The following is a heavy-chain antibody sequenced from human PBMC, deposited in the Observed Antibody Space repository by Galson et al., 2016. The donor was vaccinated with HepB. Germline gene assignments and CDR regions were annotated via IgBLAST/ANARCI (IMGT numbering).Heavy chain of an antibody. V-gene: IGHV3-23*01. D-gene: IGHD3-10*01. CDR2: IADSGDHI. CDR1: GLMYTHYA. J-gene: IGHJ3*01. CDR3: ARDRGHRALDL. Sequence: SLRLSCAVSGLMYTHYAMNWVRQAPGKGLEWVSIIADSGDHIYYAESVKGRFTISRDKANNTLYLQRNSLRAEDTALYYCARDRGHRALDLWGQGTTVTVSS.